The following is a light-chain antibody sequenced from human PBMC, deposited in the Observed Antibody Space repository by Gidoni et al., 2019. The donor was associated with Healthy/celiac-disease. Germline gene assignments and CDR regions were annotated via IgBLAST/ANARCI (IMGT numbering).Light chain of an antibody. CDR1: QEISNY. J-gene: IGKJ4*01. CDR3: QQYDNLLT. Sequence: DIQLTQSPSPLSASVGDRVTITCQASQEISNYLNWYQQKPGKAPKLLIYDASNLETGVPSRFSGSGSGTDFTFTISRLQPEDIATYYCQQYDNLLTFGGGTKVEIK. V-gene: IGKV1-33*01. CDR2: DAS.